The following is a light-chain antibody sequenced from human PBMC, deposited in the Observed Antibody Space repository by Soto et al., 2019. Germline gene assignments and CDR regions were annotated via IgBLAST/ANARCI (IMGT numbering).Light chain of an antibody. CDR1: QNIHNH. CDR2: DAI. Sequence: EIVLTQSQGTLSVSPGERVTPSCRQLQNIHNHMSWFLQKPGQTPRLLIYDAIIRAPDVPARFSGSWSWTEVTLTINSLQSEDFAVYYCQQYDAWPLTFGGGTKVDIK. J-gene: IGKJ4*01. CDR3: QQYDAWPLT. V-gene: IGKV3-15*01.